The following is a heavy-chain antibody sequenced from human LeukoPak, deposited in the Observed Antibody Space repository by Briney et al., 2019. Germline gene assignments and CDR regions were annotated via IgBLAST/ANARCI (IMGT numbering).Heavy chain of an antibody. CDR1: GDSVSSNSAA. V-gene: IGHV6-1*01. CDR3: ASQYGSRQFDS. J-gene: IGHJ4*02. CDR2: TYYRSKWYI. Sequence: SQTLSLTYAISGDSVSSNSAAWNWLRQSPSRGVEWLGRTYYRSKWYIDSAVSVKSRITINTDTSKNQFSLQLNSVSPEDTALYYCASQYGSRQFDSWGQGTLVTVSS. D-gene: IGHD3-10*01.